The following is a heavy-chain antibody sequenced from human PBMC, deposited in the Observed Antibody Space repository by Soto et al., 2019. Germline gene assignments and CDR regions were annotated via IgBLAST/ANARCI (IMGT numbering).Heavy chain of an antibody. CDR3: ARRQEDYDLLLGYYMRYFDL. CDR1: GFTFSSYN. Sequence: EVQLVESGGGLVKPGGSLRLSCAASGFTFSSYNMNWVRQAPGKGLEWVSSISSSSSYRDYADSVKGRFTISRDNAKNPLYLQMNSLRAEDTALYYCARRQEDYDLLLGYYMRYFDLWGRGTLVTVSS. J-gene: IGHJ2*01. D-gene: IGHD3-9*01. CDR2: ISSSSSYR. V-gene: IGHV3-21*01.